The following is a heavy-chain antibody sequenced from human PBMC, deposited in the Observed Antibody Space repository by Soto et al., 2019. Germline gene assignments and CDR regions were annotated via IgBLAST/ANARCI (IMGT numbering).Heavy chain of an antibody. CDR3: TALNYYDSSGYLGTPFGY. V-gene: IGHV1-69*13. CDR2: IIPIFGTA. J-gene: IGHJ4*02. Sequence: ASVKVSCKASGGTFSSYATSWVRQAPGQGLEWMGGIIPIFGTANYAQKFQGRVTITADESTSTAYMELSSLRSEDTAVYYCTALNYYDSSGYLGTPFGYWGQGTLVTVS. CDR1: GGTFSSYA. D-gene: IGHD3-22*01.